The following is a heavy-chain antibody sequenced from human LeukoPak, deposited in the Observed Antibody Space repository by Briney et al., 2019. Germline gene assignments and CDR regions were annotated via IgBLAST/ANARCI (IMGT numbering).Heavy chain of an antibody. Sequence: SETLSLTCTLSGGSINSYYWSWLRQPPGKGLGWIGYMYYTVTTTYNPSLKSRVNISVGTSKIQLSLKLSSVTAADTAVYYCARSNGPADYDIWGQGTLVTVSS. CDR1: GGSINSYY. CDR3: ARSNGPADYDI. D-gene: IGHD4-11*01. CDR2: MYYTVTT. V-gene: IGHV4-59*01. J-gene: IGHJ4*02.